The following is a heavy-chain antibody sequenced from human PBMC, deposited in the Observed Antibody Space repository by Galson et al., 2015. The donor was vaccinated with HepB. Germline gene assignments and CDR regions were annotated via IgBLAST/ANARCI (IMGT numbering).Heavy chain of an antibody. CDR3: AKDIGIAVAGAKGPYYYYGMDV. Sequence: SLRLSCAASGFTFDDYTMHWVRQAPGKGLEWVSLISWDGGSTYYADSVKGRFTISRDNSKNSLYLQMNSLRTEDTALYYCAKDIGIAVAGAKGPYYYYGMDVWGQGTTVTVSS. CDR2: ISWDGGST. J-gene: IGHJ6*02. CDR1: GFTFDDYT. V-gene: IGHV3-43*01. D-gene: IGHD6-19*01.